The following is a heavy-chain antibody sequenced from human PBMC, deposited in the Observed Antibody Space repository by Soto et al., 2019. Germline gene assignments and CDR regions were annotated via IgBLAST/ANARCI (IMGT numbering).Heavy chain of an antibody. CDR1: GYTFTSYG. CDR3: ARDQLHHYGSVSNYYGMDV. J-gene: IGHJ6*02. Sequence: GASVKVSCKASGYTFTSYGISWVRQAPGQGLEWMGWISAYNGNTNYAQKLQGRVTMTTDTSTSTAYMELRSLRSDDTAVYYCARDQLHHYGSVSNYYGMDVWGQGTTVTVSS. CDR2: ISAYNGNT. D-gene: IGHD3-10*01. V-gene: IGHV1-18*01.